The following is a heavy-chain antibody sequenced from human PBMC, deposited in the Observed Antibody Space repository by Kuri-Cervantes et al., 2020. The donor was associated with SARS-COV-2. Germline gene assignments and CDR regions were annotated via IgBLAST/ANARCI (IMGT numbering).Heavy chain of an antibody. J-gene: IGHJ4*02. V-gene: IGHV3-74*01. CDR2: INSDGSST. Sequence: GGSLRLSCAASGFTFSSYWMHWVRQAPGKGLVWVSRINSDGSSTSYADSVKGRFTISRDNAKNTLYLQMNSLRAEDTAVYYCARDSGRYSSGWYTRRTPYFDYWGQGTLVTVSS. D-gene: IGHD6-19*01. CDR1: GFTFSSYW. CDR3: ARDSGRYSSGWYTRRTPYFDY.